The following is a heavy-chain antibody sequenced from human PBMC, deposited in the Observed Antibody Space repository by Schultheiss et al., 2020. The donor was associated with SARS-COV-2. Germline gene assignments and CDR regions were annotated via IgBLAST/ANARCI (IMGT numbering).Heavy chain of an antibody. CDR3: AKDEDV. Sequence: GESLKISCAGSGFPFSSYSMNWVRQAPGKGLEWVAVISYDGSNKYYADSVKGRFTISRDNSKNTLYLQMNSLRAEDTAVYYCAKDEDVWGQGTTVTVSS. V-gene: IGHV3-30*18. CDR1: GFPFSSYS. J-gene: IGHJ6*02. CDR2: ISYDGSNK.